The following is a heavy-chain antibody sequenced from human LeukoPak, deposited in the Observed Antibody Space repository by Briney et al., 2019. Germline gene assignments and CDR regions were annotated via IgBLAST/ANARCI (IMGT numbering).Heavy chain of an antibody. CDR3: ARVGGGNYHPLDY. V-gene: IGHV3-30-3*01. CDR1: AFTFSDHS. CDR2: IAYDSSNT. D-gene: IGHD1-26*01. J-gene: IGHJ4*02. Sequence: GGSLRLSCAASAFTFSDHSMHWVRQAPGKGLEWVSSIAYDSSNTYYADSVKGRFTISRVNSKNTLYPQLSSLRIEDTAVYYCARVGGGNYHPLDYWGQGTLVTVSS.